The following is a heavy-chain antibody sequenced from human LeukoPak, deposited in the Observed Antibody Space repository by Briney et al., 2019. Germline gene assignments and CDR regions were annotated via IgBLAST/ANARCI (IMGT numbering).Heavy chain of an antibody. Sequence: GGSLRLSCAASGFTFGSYAMSWVRQAPGKGLEWVSAISGSGGSTYYADSVKGRFTISRDNSKNTLYLQMNSLRAEDTAVYYCAKAPRTIIAAAGTPNDYWGQGTLITVSS. D-gene: IGHD6-13*01. V-gene: IGHV3-23*01. CDR3: AKAPRTIIAAAGTPNDY. J-gene: IGHJ4*02. CDR1: GFTFGSYA. CDR2: ISGSGGST.